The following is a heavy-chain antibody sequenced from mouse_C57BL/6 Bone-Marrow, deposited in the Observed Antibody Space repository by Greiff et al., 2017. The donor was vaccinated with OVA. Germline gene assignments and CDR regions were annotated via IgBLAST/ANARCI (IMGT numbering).Heavy chain of an antibody. Sequence: QVQLQQPGAELVRPGSSVKLSCKASGYTFTSYWMHWVKQRPIQGLEWIGNIDPSDSETHYNQKFKDKATLTVDKSSSTAYMQLSSLTSEDSAVYYCARWSKSYAMDYWGQGTLVTVSS. CDR2: IDPSDSET. J-gene: IGHJ4*01. CDR3: ARWSKSYAMDY. D-gene: IGHD2-5*01. V-gene: IGHV1-52*01. CDR1: GYTFTSYW.